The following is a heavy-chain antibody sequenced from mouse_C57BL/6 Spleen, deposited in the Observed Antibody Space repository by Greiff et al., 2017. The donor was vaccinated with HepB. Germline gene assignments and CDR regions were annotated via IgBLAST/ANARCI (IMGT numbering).Heavy chain of an antibody. V-gene: IGHV5-4*01. D-gene: IGHD1-1*01. J-gene: IGHJ2*01. CDR2: ISDGGSYT. CDR1: GFTFSSYA. Sequence: EVKLVESGGGLVKPGGSLKLSCAASGFTFSSYAMSWVRQTPEKRLEWVATISDGGSYTYYPDNVKGRFTISRDNAKNNLYLQMSHLKSEDTAMYYCAREENYYTGFDYWGQGTTLTVSS. CDR3: AREENYYTGFDY.